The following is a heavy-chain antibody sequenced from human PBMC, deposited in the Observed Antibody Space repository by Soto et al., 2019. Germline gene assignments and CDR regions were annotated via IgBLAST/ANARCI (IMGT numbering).Heavy chain of an antibody. CDR3: AKRGSRGWVVDIVVVAGYMYV. CDR1: GFTFSSYW. Sequence: RGSLRPSRHASGFTFSSYWMSWVRPAPGKGLDRGSNIKQDGSEKYYVDSVKGRCTISRDNAKKSLYLQMNSLRAEDTAGYYCAKRGSRGWVVDIVVVAGYMYVWGKGTTVTVSS. J-gene: IGHJ6*03. D-gene: IGHD2-2*03. CDR2: IKQDGSEK. V-gene: IGHV3-7*01.